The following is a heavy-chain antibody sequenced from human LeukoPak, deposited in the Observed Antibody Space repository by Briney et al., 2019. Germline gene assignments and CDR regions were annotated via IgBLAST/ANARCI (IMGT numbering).Heavy chain of an antibody. CDR1: GGSFSNYF. V-gene: IGHV4-59*08. J-gene: IGHJ4*02. D-gene: IGHD4-17*01. CDR3: ARHPSWPDYGGTFDY. Sequence: PSETLSLTCTVSGGSFSNYFWSWIRQTPGKGLEWIAYIYSDGRTNYNPSLKSRVTISIDTSKNQFSLKMSSVTAADTAVYYCARHPSWPDYGGTFDYWGQGTLVTVSS. CDR2: IYSDGRT.